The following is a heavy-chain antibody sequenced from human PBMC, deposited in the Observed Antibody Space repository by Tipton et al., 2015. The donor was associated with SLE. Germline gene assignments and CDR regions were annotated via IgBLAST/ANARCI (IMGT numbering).Heavy chain of an antibody. V-gene: IGHV4-38-2*02. D-gene: IGHD2-21*02. J-gene: IGHJ3*01. Sequence: LRLSCTVSGYSISSGYYWGWIRQPPGKGLEWIGSIYHSGSTYYNPSLKSRVAISVDTSKNQFSLKLSSVTAADTAVYYCARGIGDPWGQGTMVTVSS. CDR3: ARGIGDP. CDR2: IYHSGST. CDR1: GYSISSGYY.